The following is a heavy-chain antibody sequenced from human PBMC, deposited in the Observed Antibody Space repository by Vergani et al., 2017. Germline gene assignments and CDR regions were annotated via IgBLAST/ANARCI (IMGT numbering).Heavy chain of an antibody. Sequence: QVQLVQSGAEVKKPGSSVKVSCKASGGTFSSYAISWVRQAPGQGLEWMGRIIPILGIANYAQKFQGRVTITADKSTSTAYMELSSLRSEDTAVYYCARQQSFYGGNPYFDYWGQGTLVTVSS. CDR2: IIPILGIA. J-gene: IGHJ4*02. V-gene: IGHV1-69*04. CDR1: GGTFSSYA. CDR3: ARQQSFYGGNPYFDY. D-gene: IGHD4-23*01.